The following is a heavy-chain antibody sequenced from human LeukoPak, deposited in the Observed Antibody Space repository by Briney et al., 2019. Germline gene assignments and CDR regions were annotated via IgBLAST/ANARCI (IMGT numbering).Heavy chain of an antibody. J-gene: IGHJ4*02. CDR2: ISGNGGRT. V-gene: IGHV3-43*02. CDR3: AKGYYYDSSGYINAFDY. CDR1: GFTFDDYP. D-gene: IGHD3-22*01. Sequence: GGSLRLSCAAYGFTFDDYPIHRVRQTPGKGLEWVSLISGNGGRTYYADSVKGRFTISRDNSKNSLYLQMNSLRTEDTALYYCAKGYYYDSSGYINAFDYWGQGTLVTVSS.